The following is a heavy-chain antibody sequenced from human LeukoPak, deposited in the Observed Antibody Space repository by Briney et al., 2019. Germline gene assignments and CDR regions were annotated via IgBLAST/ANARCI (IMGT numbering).Heavy chain of an antibody. J-gene: IGHJ4*02. CDR2: INAGNGNT. D-gene: IGHD3-10*01. V-gene: IGHV1-3*01. Sequence: ASVKVSCKASGYTFTTYAMHWVRQAPGQSLEWMGWINAGNGNTKYSQKFQGRVTITRDTSASTAYMELSSLRSEDTAVYYCARDVGFGGPYYFDYWGQGTLVTVSS. CDR1: GYTFTTYA. CDR3: ARDVGFGGPYYFDY.